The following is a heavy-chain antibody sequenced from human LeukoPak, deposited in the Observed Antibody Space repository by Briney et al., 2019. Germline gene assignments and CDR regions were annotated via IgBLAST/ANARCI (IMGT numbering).Heavy chain of an antibody. J-gene: IGHJ4*02. CDR1: GGSISSYY. CDR2: MFPSGNT. V-gene: IGHV4-4*07. D-gene: IGHD3-10*01. CDR3: ARGYYDSGSYPFDS. Sequence: PSETLSLTCTVSGGSISSYYWSWIRQPAEKGLEWIGRMFPSGNTNYNPSLNSRVTMSVDTSKNQFSLKLSSVTAADTAVYYCARGYYDSGSYPFDSWGQGTLVTVSS.